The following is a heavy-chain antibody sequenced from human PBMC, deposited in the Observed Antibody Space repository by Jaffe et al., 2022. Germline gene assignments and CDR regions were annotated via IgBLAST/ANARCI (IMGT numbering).Heavy chain of an antibody. CDR3: TTDSLYYYGSGSYYREGSYYYYYMDV. CDR1: GFTFSNAW. CDR2: IKSKTDGGTT. V-gene: IGHV3-15*01. J-gene: IGHJ6*03. D-gene: IGHD3-10*01. Sequence: EVQLVESGGGLVKPGGSLRLSCAASGFTFSNAWMSWVRQAPGKGLEWVGRIKSKTDGGTTDYAAPVKGRFTISRDDSKNTLYLQMNSLKTEDTAVYYCTTDSLYYYGSGSYYREGSYYYYYMDVWGKGTTVTVSS.